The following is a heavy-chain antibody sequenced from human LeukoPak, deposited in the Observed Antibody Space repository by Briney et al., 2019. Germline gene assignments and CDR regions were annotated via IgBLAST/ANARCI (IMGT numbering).Heavy chain of an antibody. V-gene: IGHV4-59*01. J-gene: IGHJ5*02. CDR3: ARVKFGVTGDFNWFDP. CDR2: YYSGST. D-gene: IGHD7-27*01. Sequence: YYSGSTNYNPSLKSRVTMSVDTSKNQFSLKLSSVTAADTAVYYCARVKFGVTGDFNWFDPWGQGTLVTVSS.